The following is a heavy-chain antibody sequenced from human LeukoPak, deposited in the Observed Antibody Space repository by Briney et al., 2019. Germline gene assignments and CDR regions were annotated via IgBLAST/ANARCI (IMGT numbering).Heavy chain of an antibody. J-gene: IGHJ3*02. CDR3: ARGREPITISGVVPHGAFDI. CDR1: GGSISNYY. V-gene: IGHV4-4*07. Sequence: SETLSLTCTVSGGSISNYYWSWIRQPAGKGLEWIGRIYTSGSTNYNPSLKSRVTMSVDTSKNQFSLKLSSVTAADTAVYYCARGREPITISGVVPHGAFDIWGQGTMVTVSS. CDR2: IYTSGST. D-gene: IGHD3-3*01.